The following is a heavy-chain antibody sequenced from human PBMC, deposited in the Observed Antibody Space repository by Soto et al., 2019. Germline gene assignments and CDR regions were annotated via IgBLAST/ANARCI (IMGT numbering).Heavy chain of an antibody. V-gene: IGHV4-39*01. CDR3: ARQSYDSSDYFDY. D-gene: IGHD3-22*01. J-gene: IGHJ4*02. CDR2: IYYSGST. CDR1: GDSISSSNW. Sequence: SETLSLTCVVSGDSISSSNWWSWVRQPPGKGLEWIGSIYYSGSTYYNPSLKSRVTISVDTSRIHFSLKLISVTAADTAVYYCARQSYDSSDYFDYWGQGTLVTVSS.